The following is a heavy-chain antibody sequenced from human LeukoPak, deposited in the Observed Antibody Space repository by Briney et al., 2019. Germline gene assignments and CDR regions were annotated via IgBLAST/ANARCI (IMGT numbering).Heavy chain of an antibody. CDR3: ARDSTSTGDFDY. CDR1: GGSISSGGYY. V-gene: IGHV4-31*03. D-gene: IGHD7-27*01. Sequence: SETLSLTCTVSGGSISSGGYYWSWIRQHPGKGLEWIGYISYSGSTSCNPSLQSRVTISVDTSKNQFSLKLSSVTAADTAVYYCARDSTSTGDFDYWGQGTLVTVSS. J-gene: IGHJ4*02. CDR2: ISYSGST.